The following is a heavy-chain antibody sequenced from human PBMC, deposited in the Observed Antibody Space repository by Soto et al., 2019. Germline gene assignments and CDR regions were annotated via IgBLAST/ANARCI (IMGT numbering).Heavy chain of an antibody. Sequence: SVKVSCKASGFTFTSSAVQWVRQARGQRLEWIGWIVVGSGNTNYAQKFQERVTITRDMSTSTAYMELSSLRSEDTAVYYYAAAATPPYYYYYGMDVWGQGTTVTVSS. V-gene: IGHV1-58*01. J-gene: IGHJ6*02. D-gene: IGHD2-15*01. CDR1: GFTFTSSA. CDR2: IVVGSGNT. CDR3: AAAATPPYYYYYGMDV.